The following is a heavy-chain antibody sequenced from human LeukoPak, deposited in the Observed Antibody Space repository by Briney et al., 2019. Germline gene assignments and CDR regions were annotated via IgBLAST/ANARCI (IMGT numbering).Heavy chain of an antibody. CDR2: IYTSGSA. CDR3: ARGLSCASSWLFDY. Sequence: SQTLSLTCTVSGGSINSGDYYWSWIRQPAGKGLEWIGRIYTSGSANYNPSLKSRVTMSVDTSQNQFSLKLTSVTAADTAVYYCARGLSCASSWLFDYWGQGTLVTVSS. CDR1: GGSINSGDYY. V-gene: IGHV4-61*02. J-gene: IGHJ4*02. D-gene: IGHD6-13*01.